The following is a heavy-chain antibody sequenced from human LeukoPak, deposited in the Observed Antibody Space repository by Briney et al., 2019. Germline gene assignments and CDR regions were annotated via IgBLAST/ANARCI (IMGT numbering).Heavy chain of an antibody. J-gene: IGHJ4*02. CDR2: ISYDGSSK. CDR3: ARAGSEGSSWYVVDY. V-gene: IGHV3-30-3*01. CDR1: GFTLSSHA. D-gene: IGHD6-13*01. Sequence: GGSLRLSCAASGFTLSSHAMHWVRQAPRKGLEWVAVISYDGSSKYYADSVKGRFTISRDNSKNTLYLQMNSLRPEDTAVYYCARAGSEGSSWYVVDYWGQGTLVTVSS.